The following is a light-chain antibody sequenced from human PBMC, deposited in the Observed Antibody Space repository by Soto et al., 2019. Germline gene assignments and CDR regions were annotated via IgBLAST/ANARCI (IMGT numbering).Light chain of an antibody. CDR1: QSITNY. V-gene: IGKV3-11*01. J-gene: IGKJ5*01. Sequence: EIVLTQFPATLSLSPGERATLSCRASQSITNYLAWYQQKPGQAPRLLIYDASNRATGIPARFSGSGSGTGFTLTISGLGPEDFAVYYCQPRSDWPITFGQGTRLDIK. CDR3: QPRSDWPIT. CDR2: DAS.